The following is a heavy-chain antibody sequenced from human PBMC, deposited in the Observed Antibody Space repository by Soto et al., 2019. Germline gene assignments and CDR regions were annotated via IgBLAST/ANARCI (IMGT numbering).Heavy chain of an antibody. CDR3: AKDGYFDY. CDR2: ISYDGSNK. CDR1: GFTFSSYG. Sequence: QVQLVESGGGVVQPGRSLRLSCAASGFTFSSYGMHWVRQAPGKGLEWVAVISYDGSNKYYADSVKGRFTISRDNSKNTLYLQMNSLRAEDTAVYYGAKDGYFDYWGQGTLVTVSS. V-gene: IGHV3-30*18. J-gene: IGHJ4*02.